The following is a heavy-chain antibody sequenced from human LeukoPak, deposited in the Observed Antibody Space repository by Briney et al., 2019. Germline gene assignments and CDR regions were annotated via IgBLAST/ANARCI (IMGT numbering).Heavy chain of an antibody. V-gene: IGHV4-30-4*01. D-gene: IGHD1-26*01. CDR1: GGSISSGDYY. CDR2: IYYSGST. J-gene: IGHJ5*02. Sequence: SETLSLTCTVSGGSISSGDYYWSWIRQPPGKGLEWIGYIYYSGSTNYNPSLKSRVTISVDTSKNQFSLKLSSVTAADTAVYYCARSGGWDSGSYHEGTNWFDPWGQGTLVTVSS. CDR3: ARSGGWDSGSYHEGTNWFDP.